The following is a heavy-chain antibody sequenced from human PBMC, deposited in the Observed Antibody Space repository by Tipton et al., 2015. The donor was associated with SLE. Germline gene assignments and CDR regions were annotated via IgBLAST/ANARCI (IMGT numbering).Heavy chain of an antibody. J-gene: IGHJ4*02. Sequence: LRLSCTVSGGSISTGAYYWDWIRQPPGKGMEWIGSMHHGGGTFCSPSLKSRVTISLDTSMNQFSLKLSSVTAADTAVYYCARDARYSSRRDFDSWGQGTLVTVSS. CDR1: GGSISTGAYY. D-gene: IGHD6-13*01. CDR2: MHHGGGT. CDR3: ARDARYSSRRDFDS. V-gene: IGHV4-39*07.